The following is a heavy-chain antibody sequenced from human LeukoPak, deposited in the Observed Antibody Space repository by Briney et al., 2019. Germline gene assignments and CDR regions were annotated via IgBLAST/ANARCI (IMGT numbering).Heavy chain of an antibody. D-gene: IGHD3-16*01. J-gene: IGHJ4*02. V-gene: IGHV4-59*01. CDR3: TRGAGWLIDY. CDR1: DDSISDYY. CDR2: FHNSGTS. Sequence: SETLSLTCTVSDDSISDYYRGWSRQPPGKGLEWIGYFHNSGTSTYNPSLKSRVTISADTSKNQFSLKLNSLTTADTDVYYCTRGAGWLIDYWGQGILVTVSS.